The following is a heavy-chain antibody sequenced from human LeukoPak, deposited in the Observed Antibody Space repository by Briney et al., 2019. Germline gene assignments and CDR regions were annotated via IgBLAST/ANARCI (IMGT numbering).Heavy chain of an antibody. J-gene: IGHJ4*02. D-gene: IGHD5-18*01. V-gene: IGHV1-3*03. CDR3: ARDRTEGYSYGLDY. CDR1: GYTFTSYA. Sequence: ASVKVSCKASGYTFTSYAMHWVRQAPGQRLEWMGWINAGNGNTKYSQEFQGRVTITRDTSASTAYMELSSLRFEDMAVYYCARDRTEGYSYGLDYWGQGTLVTVSP. CDR2: INAGNGNT.